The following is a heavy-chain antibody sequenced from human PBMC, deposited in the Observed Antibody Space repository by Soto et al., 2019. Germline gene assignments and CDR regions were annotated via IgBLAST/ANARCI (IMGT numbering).Heavy chain of an antibody. CDR1: GGSISGYY. CDR3: ARSGNSNGLVFDY. Sequence: SETLSLTGSVSGGSISGYYWSWIRQSPGKGLEWIGYIYYGGSTRHNPSLDSRVTVSADTSKNQISLRLTSVTAADTAIYYCARSGNSNGLVFDYWGQGILVTVSS. CDR2: IYYGGST. D-gene: IGHD5-18*01. J-gene: IGHJ4*02. V-gene: IGHV4-59*01.